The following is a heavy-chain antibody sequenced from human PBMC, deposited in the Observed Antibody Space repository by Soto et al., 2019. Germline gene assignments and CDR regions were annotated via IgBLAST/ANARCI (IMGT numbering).Heavy chain of an antibody. V-gene: IGHV4-31*03. Sequence: PSETLSLTCTVSGGSISSGGYYWSWIRQHPGKGLEWLGYIYYSGSTYYNPSLKSRVTISVDTSKNQFSLKLSSVTAADTAVYYCARVLGGGDAFDIWGQGTMVTVSS. CDR3: ARVLGGGDAFDI. CDR1: GGSISSGGYY. CDR2: IYYSGST. J-gene: IGHJ3*02.